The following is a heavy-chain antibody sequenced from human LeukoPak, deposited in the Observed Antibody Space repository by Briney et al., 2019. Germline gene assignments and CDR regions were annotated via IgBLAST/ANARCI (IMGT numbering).Heavy chain of an antibody. CDR3: VKDRYSGPEN. CDR1: GFTFSSYG. Sequence: PGGSLRLSCAASGFTFSSYGMHWVRQAPGKGLEWVTFIRCDGSNKYYADSVKGRFTISRDNSKNTLYLQMNSLRAEDTAVYYCVKDRYSGPENWGQGTLVTVSS. V-gene: IGHV3-30*02. J-gene: IGHJ4*02. CDR2: IRCDGSNK. D-gene: IGHD4-11*01.